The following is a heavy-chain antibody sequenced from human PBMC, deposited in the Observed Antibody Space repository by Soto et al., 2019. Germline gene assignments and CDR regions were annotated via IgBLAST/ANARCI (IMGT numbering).Heavy chain of an antibody. CDR3: ARFVVVPAAIAHYHYYMDV. CDR2: IYYSGST. Sequence: SETLSLTCTVSGGSISSYYWSWIRQPPGKGLEWIGYIYYSGSTNYNPSLKSRVTISVDTSKNQFSLKLSSVTAADTAVYYCARFVVVPAAIAHYHYYMDVWGKGTTVTVS. V-gene: IGHV4-59*01. CDR1: GGSISSYY. J-gene: IGHJ6*03. D-gene: IGHD2-2*02.